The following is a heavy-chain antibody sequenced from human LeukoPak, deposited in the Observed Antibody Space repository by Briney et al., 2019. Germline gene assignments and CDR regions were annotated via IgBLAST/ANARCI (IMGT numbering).Heavy chain of an antibody. CDR2: ISSDRRST. CDR1: GFTFSSYA. CDR3: AREGAIPLDAFDI. J-gene: IGHJ3*02. D-gene: IGHD2-21*01. Sequence: PGGSLRLSCAASGFTFSSYAMSWVRQAPGKGLEWVSAISSDRRSTYYADSVKGRFTISRDNSKNTLFLQMNSLRVEDTAVYYCAREGAIPLDAFDIWGQGTMVTVSS. V-gene: IGHV3-23*01.